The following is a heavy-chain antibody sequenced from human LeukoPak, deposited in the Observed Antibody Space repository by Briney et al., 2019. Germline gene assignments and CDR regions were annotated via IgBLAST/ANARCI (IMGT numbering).Heavy chain of an antibody. Sequence: GESLRLSCAASGFTFSDYYLTWIRQAPGKGLEWVSHISSSSSDTNYADSVRGRFTISRDNANKSLYLQMNSLRDEDTAVYYCARVGATWYFQHWGQGALVTVSS. CDR2: ISSSSSDT. V-gene: IGHV3-11*06. CDR3: ARVGATWYFQH. CDR1: GFTFSDYY. D-gene: IGHD1-26*01. J-gene: IGHJ1*01.